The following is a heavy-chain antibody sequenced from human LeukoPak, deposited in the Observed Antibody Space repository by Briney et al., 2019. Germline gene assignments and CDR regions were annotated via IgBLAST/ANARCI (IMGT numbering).Heavy chain of an antibody. V-gene: IGHV4-61*02. D-gene: IGHD3-10*01. CDR1: GGSISSSSYY. J-gene: IGHJ5*02. CDR2: IYTSGST. CDR3: ARAVITMVRGVYNWFDP. Sequence: SETLSLTCTVSGGSISSSSYYWSWIRQPAGKGLEWIGRIYTSGSTNYNPSLKSRVTISVDTSKNQFSLKLSSVTAADTAVYYCARAVITMVRGVYNWFDPWGQGTLVTVSS.